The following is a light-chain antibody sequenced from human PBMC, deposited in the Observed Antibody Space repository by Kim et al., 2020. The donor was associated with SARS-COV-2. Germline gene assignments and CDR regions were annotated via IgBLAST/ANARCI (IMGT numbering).Light chain of an antibody. J-gene: IGLJ3*02. Sequence: GKTVTISCTRSGSSIASNYVQWYQQRPGSAPTTVIYEDNQRPSGVPDRFSGSIDSSSNSASLTISGLKTEDEADYYCQSYDSSNWVFGGGTQLTVL. V-gene: IGLV6-57*03. CDR2: EDN. CDR1: GSSIASNY. CDR3: QSYDSSNWV.